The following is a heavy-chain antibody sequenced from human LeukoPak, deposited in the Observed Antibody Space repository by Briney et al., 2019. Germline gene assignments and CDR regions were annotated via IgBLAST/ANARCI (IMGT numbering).Heavy chain of an antibody. V-gene: IGHV4-59*01. D-gene: IGHD3-10*01. CDR3: ARDDYFDSGTQI. CDR2: MYYGGSP. J-gene: IGHJ3*02. CDR1: GGSISSYY. Sequence: SETLSLTCTMSGGSISSYYWSWIRQPPGKGLEWIGYMYYGGSPNYNPSLKSRVTISADTSKNQFSLNLSSVTAADTALYYCARDDYFDSGTQIWGQGTMVSVPS.